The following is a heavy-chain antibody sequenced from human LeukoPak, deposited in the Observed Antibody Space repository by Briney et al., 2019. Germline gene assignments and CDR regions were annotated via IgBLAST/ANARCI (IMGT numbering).Heavy chain of an antibody. Sequence: WASVKVSCKASGGTFSSYAISWVRQAPGQGLEWMGRIIPILGIANYAQKFQGRVTITADKSTSTAYMELSSLRSEDTAVYYCASHRYDSSGYYDYWGQGTLVTVSS. D-gene: IGHD3-22*01. V-gene: IGHV1-69*04. CDR3: ASHRYDSSGYYDY. CDR1: GGTFSSYA. J-gene: IGHJ4*02. CDR2: IIPILGIA.